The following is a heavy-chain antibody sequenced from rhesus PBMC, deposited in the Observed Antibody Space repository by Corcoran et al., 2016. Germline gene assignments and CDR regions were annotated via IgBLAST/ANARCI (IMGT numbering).Heavy chain of an antibody. CDR2: IDGNIVPT. CDR3: VRGPYRASVLEF. J-gene: IGHJ4*01. CDR1: GGSITGYY. D-gene: IGHD3S6*01. V-gene: IGHV4-81*01. Sequence: QVKLQQWGEGLVKPSESLSLTCAVYGGSITGYYWSWVSQTPGKGLEWIANIDGNIVPTNDKPPLKNRLTTSKDTSKNQFSLILNSVPAAATAVYFCVRGPYRASVLEFWGQGVLVTVSS.